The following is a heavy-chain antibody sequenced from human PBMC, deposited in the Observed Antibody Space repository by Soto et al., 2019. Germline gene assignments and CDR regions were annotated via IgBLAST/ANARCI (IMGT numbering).Heavy chain of an antibody. Sequence: SETLSLTCTVSGGSISSYYWSWIRQPPGKGLEWIGYIYYSGSTNYNPSLKSRVTISVDTSKNQFSLKLSSVTAADTAVYYCERVYDFWSGYNLFDIWGQGTMVTVSS. D-gene: IGHD3-3*01. CDR1: GGSISSYY. V-gene: IGHV4-59*01. J-gene: IGHJ3*02. CDR2: IYYSGST. CDR3: ERVYDFWSGYNLFDI.